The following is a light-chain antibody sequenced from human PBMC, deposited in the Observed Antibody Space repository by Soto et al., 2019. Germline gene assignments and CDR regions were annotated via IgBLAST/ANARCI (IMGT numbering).Light chain of an antibody. J-gene: IGLJ1*01. CDR1: SSDVGGYNY. V-gene: IGLV2-14*01. CDR2: EVS. CDR3: SSYSSSTTHYV. Sequence: QSVLTQPASVSGSPGQSITISCTGTSSDVGGYNYVSWFQQHPGKAPKLMIFEVSDRPSGFSNRFSCSKSSNTAPLTISVLPAEDEDDYYCSSYSSSTTHYVFGTGTKLTVL.